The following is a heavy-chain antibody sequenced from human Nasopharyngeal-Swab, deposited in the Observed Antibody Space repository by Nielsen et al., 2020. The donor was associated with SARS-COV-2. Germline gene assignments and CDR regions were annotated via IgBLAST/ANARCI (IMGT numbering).Heavy chain of an antibody. CDR2: ITSGNSV. CDR1: GFTFSLYT. Sequence: GESLKISCATSGFTFSLYTMTWVRQAPGKGLKWISYITSGNSVQYADSVRGRFTISRDNAKSSLYLQMNSLTAEDTAVYYCARERGGGYGDYWGQGTLVTVSS. D-gene: IGHD5-12*01. CDR3: ARERGGGYGDY. J-gene: IGHJ4*02. V-gene: IGHV3-48*04.